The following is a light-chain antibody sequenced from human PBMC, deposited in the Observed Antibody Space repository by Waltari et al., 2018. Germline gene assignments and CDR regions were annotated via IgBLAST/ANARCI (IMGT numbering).Light chain of an antibody. J-gene: IGLJ3*02. CDR2: DNY. CDR3: QSYDSSLSIWV. Sequence: QSVLTQPPSVSGAPGQRVTITCTGNSSNVGSYNAYWYQQFPGMAPKLLISDNYKRPSGVFDRFSGSKLDMSASLTITGLQTEDEADYHCQSYDSSLSIWVFGGGTRLTVL. CDR1: SSNVGSYN. V-gene: IGLV1-40*01.